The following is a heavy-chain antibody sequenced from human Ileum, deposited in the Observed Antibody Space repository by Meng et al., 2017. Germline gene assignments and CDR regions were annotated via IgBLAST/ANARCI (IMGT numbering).Heavy chain of an antibody. J-gene: IGHJ5*02. CDR2: IKSTTHCGTT. CDR3: TTDQGIS. CDR1: GLTFSNAW. Sequence: DSGVGFVKPGDSLILSCAASGLTFSNAWMIWVRQAPVKGLEWIDQIKSTTHCGTTDYAAPVTGRFIISRDYSKNTLYLQMSSLKTEYTAVYYCTTDQGISWGQGTLVTVSS. V-gene: IGHV3-15*01.